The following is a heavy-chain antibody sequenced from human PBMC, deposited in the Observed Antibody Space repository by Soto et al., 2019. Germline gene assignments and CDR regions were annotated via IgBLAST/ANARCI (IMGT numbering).Heavy chain of an antibody. J-gene: IGHJ3*02. Sequence: PGGSLRLSCAASGFTFSSYSMNWVRQAPGKGLEWVSYISSSSSTIYYADSVKGRFTISRDNAKNALYLQMNSLRDEDTAVYYCARDHDSSGWYDAFDIWGQGTIVTVSS. V-gene: IGHV3-48*02. CDR1: GFTFSSYS. D-gene: IGHD6-19*01. CDR3: ARDHDSSGWYDAFDI. CDR2: ISSSSSTI.